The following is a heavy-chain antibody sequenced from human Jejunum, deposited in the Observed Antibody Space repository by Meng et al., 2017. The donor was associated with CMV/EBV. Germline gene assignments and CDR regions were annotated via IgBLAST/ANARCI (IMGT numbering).Heavy chain of an antibody. CDR1: CFYLSTSEVA. D-gene: IGHD6-13*01. J-gene: IGHJ4*02. CDR2: IYWDDDK. CDR3: AHSSYDSSWYRGPDY. V-gene: IGHV2-5*02. Sequence: QITFNESGPRLDKPPQTLTLTCTFSCFYLSTSEVAVGWIRQPPGKALEWVVLIYWDDDKRYSPSLKNRLTITKDTSKNQVILTMTNMDPMDTATYYCAHSSYDSSWYRGPDYWGQGTLVTVSS.